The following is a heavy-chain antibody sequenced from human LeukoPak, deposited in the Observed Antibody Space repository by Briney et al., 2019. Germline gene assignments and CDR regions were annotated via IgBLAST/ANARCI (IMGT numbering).Heavy chain of an antibody. V-gene: IGHV4-59*01. CDR2: IYYSGST. CDR1: GGTISRYY. CDR3: ARGPTRNYFNY. Sequence: SETLSLTCTVSGGTISRYYWSWIRQPPGKGLEWIGYIYYSGSTNYNPSLKSRVTISVDTSKNQFSLKLSSVTAADTAVYYCARGPTRNYFNYWGQGTLVTVSS. J-gene: IGHJ4*02.